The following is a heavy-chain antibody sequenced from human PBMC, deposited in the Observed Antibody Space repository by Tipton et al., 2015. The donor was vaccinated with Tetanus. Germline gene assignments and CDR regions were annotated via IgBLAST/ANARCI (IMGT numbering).Heavy chain of an antibody. Sequence: GSLRLSCAASGFTFSSYWMHWVRQAPGKGLEWVSAISGSGGSTYYADSVKGRFTISRDNAKNSLYLQMNSLRAEDTALYYCARGPGLLGVANAFDIWGQGTMVTASS. D-gene: IGHD3-3*01. CDR3: ARGPGLLGVANAFDI. V-gene: IGHV3-21*04. J-gene: IGHJ3*02. CDR1: GFTFSSYW. CDR2: ISGSGGST.